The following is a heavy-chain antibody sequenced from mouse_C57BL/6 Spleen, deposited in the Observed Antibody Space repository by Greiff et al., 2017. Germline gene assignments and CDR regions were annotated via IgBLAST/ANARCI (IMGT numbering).Heavy chain of an antibody. CDR2: IYPGSGST. CDR3: ARGGYYYGSSGFDY. Sequence: QVQLKQPGAELVKPGASVKMSCKASGYTFTSYWITWVKQRPGQGLEWIGDIYPGSGSTNYNEKFKSKATLTVDTSSSTAYMQLSSLTSEDSAVYYCARGGYYYGSSGFDYWGQGTTLTVSS. D-gene: IGHD1-1*01. CDR1: GYTFTSYW. J-gene: IGHJ2*01. V-gene: IGHV1-55*01.